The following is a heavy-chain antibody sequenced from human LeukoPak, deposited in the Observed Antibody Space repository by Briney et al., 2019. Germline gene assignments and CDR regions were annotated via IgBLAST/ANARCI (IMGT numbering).Heavy chain of an antibody. CDR2: INYSGST. D-gene: IGHD1-26*01. CDR3: VQNIPGTIEH. J-gene: IGHJ1*01. V-gene: IGHV4-39*01. CDR1: GGSVSSTTYY. Sequence: PSETLSLTCTVSGGSVSSTTYYCSWIRQPPGKGLEWIASINYSGSTYYNPSLKSRVTISVDASENQFSLRLSSVTAADTAVYYCVQNIPGTIEHWGQGTLVTVSS.